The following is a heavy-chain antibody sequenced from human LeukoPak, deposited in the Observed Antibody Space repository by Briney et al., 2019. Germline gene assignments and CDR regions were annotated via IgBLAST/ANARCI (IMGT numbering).Heavy chain of an antibody. V-gene: IGHV4-30-2*01. D-gene: IGHD3-10*01. CDR2: IYHSGST. CDR3: ARSDYGSGSNYFDY. CDR1: GGSISSGGYS. J-gene: IGHJ4*02. Sequence: PSQTLSLTCAVSGGSISSGGYSWSWIRQPPGKGLEWFGYIYHSGSTYYNPSLKSRVTISVDRSKNQFSLKLSSVTAADTAVYYCARSDYGSGSNYFDYWGQGTLVTVSS.